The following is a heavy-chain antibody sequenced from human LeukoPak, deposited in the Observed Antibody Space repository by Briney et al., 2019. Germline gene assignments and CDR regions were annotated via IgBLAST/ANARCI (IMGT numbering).Heavy chain of an antibody. V-gene: IGHV3-23*01. J-gene: IGHJ4*02. CDR2: INDRGGYI. CDR3: ARERDRGIDVADDFDY. D-gene: IGHD6-19*01. Sequence: PGGSLRLSCAASGFSFSMYSMAWVRQAPGKGLEWVSVINDRGGYIQDADSVKGRFTISRDNYQNTLFLQMNSLRAEDTAVYYCARERDRGIDVADDFDYWGQGTLVTVSS. CDR1: GFSFSMYS.